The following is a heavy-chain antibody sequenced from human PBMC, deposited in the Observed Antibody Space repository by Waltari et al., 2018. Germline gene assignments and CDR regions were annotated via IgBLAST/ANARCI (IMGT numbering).Heavy chain of an antibody. CDR1: GFTFRSYG. CDR3: AKSLSACGMDV. J-gene: IGHJ6*02. D-gene: IGHD3-16*01. CDR2: ISYDGSNK. Sequence: QVQLVESGGGVVQPGRSLRLSCAASGFTFRSYGMHWVRQAPGKGLEWVAVISYDGSNKYYADSVKGRFTISRDNSKNTLYLQMNSLRAEDTAVYYCAKSLSACGMDVWGQGTTVTVSS. V-gene: IGHV3-30*18.